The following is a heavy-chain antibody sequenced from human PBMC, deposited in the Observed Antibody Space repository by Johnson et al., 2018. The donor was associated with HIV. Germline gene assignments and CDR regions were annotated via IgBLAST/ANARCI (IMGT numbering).Heavy chain of an antibody. CDR3: AKGHSSGYPKDAFDI. CDR2: LSYDGSNK. V-gene: IGHV3-30*18. Sequence: QMLLVESGGGVVQPGRSLRLSCAASGFTFVDYAMHWVRQAPGKGLAWVAVLSYDGSNKYYVDSVKGRFTISRDNSKNTLYLQMNSLRTEDTAMYYCAKGHSSGYPKDAFDIWGRGTIVTVSS. D-gene: IGHD3-22*01. CDR1: GFTFVDYA. J-gene: IGHJ3*02.